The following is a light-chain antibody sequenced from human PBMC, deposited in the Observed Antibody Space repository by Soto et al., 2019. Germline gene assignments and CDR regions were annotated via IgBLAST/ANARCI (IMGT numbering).Light chain of an antibody. CDR2: GAS. V-gene: IGKV3-15*01. Sequence: EIVMTQSPATLSVSPGERATLSCRASQSVSSNLAWYQQKPGQAPRLLIYGASTRATGIPARFSGSGSGTEFTLTINSLQSEDFAVYYCQQYSGGFTFGPGTKVDIK. CDR1: QSVSSN. CDR3: QQYSGGFT. J-gene: IGKJ3*01.